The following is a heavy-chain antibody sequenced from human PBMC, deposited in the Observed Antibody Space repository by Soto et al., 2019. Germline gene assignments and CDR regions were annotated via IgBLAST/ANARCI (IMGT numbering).Heavy chain of an antibody. D-gene: IGHD6-19*01. CDR3: ARRYGWLYFDF. J-gene: IGHJ4*02. CDR2: IFYSGST. Sequence: SETLSLTCTVSGDSISSSNYFWGWIRQPPGKGLEWIGTIFYSGSTYYNPSLKSRVTISVDTSKNQFSLRLISVTAADTALYYCARRYGWLYFDFWCQGSLVTVFS. CDR1: GDSISSSNYF. V-gene: IGHV4-39*01.